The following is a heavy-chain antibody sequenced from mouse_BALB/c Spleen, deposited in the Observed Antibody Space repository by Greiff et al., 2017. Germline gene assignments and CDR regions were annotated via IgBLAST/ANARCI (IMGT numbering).Heavy chain of an antibody. J-gene: IGHJ4*01. CDR1: GYSFTGYF. Sequence: VQLKESGPELVKPGASVKISCKASGYSFTGYFMNWVMQSHGKSLEWIGRINPYNGDTFYNQKFKGKATLTVDKSSSTAHMELRSLASEDSAVYYCARTGGYDERYYAMDYWGQGTSVTVSS. CDR2: INPYNGDT. D-gene: IGHD2-14*01. V-gene: IGHV1-20*02. CDR3: ARTGGYDERYYAMDY.